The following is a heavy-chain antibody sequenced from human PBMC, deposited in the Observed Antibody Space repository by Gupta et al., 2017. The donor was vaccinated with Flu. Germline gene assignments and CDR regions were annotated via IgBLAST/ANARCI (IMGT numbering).Heavy chain of an antibody. D-gene: IGHD6-13*01. CDR1: GLTFSDYA. J-gene: IGHJ4*02. Sequence: EVQLLESGGGLVQPGGSLRLSWAASGLTFSDYALNWVRQAPGKGLEWVSTVGAGGDRTYYADSVMGRFTISRDNSKNTLYLQMNSLRGDDTDVYYCAKDRSGNPAIDYWGQGTLVTVSA. CDR3: AKDRSGNPAIDY. V-gene: IGHV3-23*01. CDR2: VGAGGDRT.